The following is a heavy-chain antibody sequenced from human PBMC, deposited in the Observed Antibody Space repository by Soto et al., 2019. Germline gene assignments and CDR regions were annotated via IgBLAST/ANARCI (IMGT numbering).Heavy chain of an antibody. CDR2: ISYGGGTT. D-gene: IGHD2-2*01. V-gene: IGHV3-23*01. J-gene: IGHJ6*02. CDR1: EFTFSNYT. CDR3: ARDPLVPAAAPDYYYYYGMEV. Sequence: GGSLRLSCAASEFTFSNYTMSWVRLAPGKGVEWGSAISYGGGTTYYADSVKGRFTISRDNSKNTLYLQMNSLRAEDTAVYYCARDPLVPAAAPDYYYYYGMEVWGQGTTVTVSS.